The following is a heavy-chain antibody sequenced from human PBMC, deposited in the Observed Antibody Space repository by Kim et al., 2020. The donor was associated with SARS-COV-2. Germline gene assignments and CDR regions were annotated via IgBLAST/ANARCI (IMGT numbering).Heavy chain of an antibody. V-gene: IGHV7-4-1*02. CDR3: ARPYYDFWSGYSYYYGMDV. CDR1: GYTFTSYA. D-gene: IGHD3-3*01. J-gene: IGHJ6*02. CDR2: INTNTGNP. Sequence: ASVKVSCKASGYTFTSYAMNWVRQAPGQGLEWMGWINTNTGNPTYAQGFTGRFVFSLDTSVSTAYLQISSLKAEDTAVYYCARPYYDFWSGYSYYYGMDVWGQGTTVTVSS.